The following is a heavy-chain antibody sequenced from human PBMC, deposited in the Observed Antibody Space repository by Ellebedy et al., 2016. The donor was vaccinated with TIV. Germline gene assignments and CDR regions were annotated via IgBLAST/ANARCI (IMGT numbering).Heavy chain of an antibody. Sequence: GESLKISXAASGFTFSDYGMSWVRQAPGKGLEWVSSISGSGGSTFYADSVKGQFTISRDNSKNTMYLRVNRLRAEDTAVYYCAKLSSRFGDLLPEGHWGQGTLVTVPS. D-gene: IGHD3-10*01. J-gene: IGHJ4*02. CDR2: ISGSGGST. V-gene: IGHV3-23*01. CDR1: GFTFSDYG. CDR3: AKLSSRFGDLLPEGH.